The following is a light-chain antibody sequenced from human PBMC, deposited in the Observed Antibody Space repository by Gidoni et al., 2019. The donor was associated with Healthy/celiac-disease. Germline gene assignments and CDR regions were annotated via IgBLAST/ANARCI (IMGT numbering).Light chain of an antibody. CDR1: PSVSSSY. V-gene: IGKV3-20*01. J-gene: IGKJ1*01. CDR3: QQDGSSPWT. CDR2: GAS. Sequence: EIVLTQSPGTLSLSPGERATLSCRASPSVSSSYLAWYQQKPGQAPRLLIYGASSRATGIPDRFSGSVSGTDCTLTISRLEPEDFAVYYCQQDGSSPWTFGQGTKVEIK.